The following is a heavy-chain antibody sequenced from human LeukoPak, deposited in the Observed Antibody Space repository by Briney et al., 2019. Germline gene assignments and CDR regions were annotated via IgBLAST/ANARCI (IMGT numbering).Heavy chain of an antibody. CDR1: GYSITTYW. CDR2: IYPGDSDT. V-gene: IGHV5-51*01. Sequence: GESLKISCKGSGYSITTYWIGWVRQMPGKGLEWMGIIYPGDSDTRYSPSFQGQVTISADKSIGTAYLQWSSLKASDTAMYYCARARYCSSGSCYAEYWGQGTLVTVSS. J-gene: IGHJ4*02. CDR3: ARARYCSSGSCYAEY. D-gene: IGHD2-15*01.